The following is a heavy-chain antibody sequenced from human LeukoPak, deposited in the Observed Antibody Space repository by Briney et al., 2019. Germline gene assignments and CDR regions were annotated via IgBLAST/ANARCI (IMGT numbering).Heavy chain of an antibody. J-gene: IGHJ4*02. CDR3: ARGYIAVAGDFDY. V-gene: IGHV3-21*01. CDR2: ISSSSSYI. D-gene: IGHD6-19*01. Sequence: GGSLRLSCAASGFTFSSYSMNWVRQAPGKGLEWVSSISSSSSYIYYADSVKGRFTISRDNAKNSLYLQMNSLRAEDTAVYCCARGYIAVAGDFDYWGQGTLVTVSS. CDR1: GFTFSSYS.